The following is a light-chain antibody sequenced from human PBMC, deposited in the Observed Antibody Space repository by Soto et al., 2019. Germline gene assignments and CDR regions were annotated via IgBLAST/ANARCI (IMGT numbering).Light chain of an antibody. J-gene: IGLJ1*01. CDR2: EVS. CDR3: SSFAGTNSFV. V-gene: IGLV2-8*01. Sequence: QSALTQPPSASGYPGQSVTISCTGTSHDVGGYNYVSWYQQRPGKAPKLIIYEVSKRPSGVPDRVFGSKSGNTASLTVSGLQTEDQADYHCSSFAGTNSFVFGTGAKVTVL. CDR1: SHDVGGYNY.